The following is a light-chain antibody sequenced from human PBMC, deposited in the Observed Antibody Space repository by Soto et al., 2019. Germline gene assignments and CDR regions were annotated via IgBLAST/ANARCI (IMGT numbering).Light chain of an antibody. J-gene: IGLJ1*01. V-gene: IGLV2-14*01. Sequence: QPVLTQPASVSGSPGQSITISCTGTSSDIGDYNYVSWYQQHPGKAPKLMIYEVSNRPSGVSNRFSGSKSGNTASLTISGLQAGDEADYYCCSFTSSSPYVFGPGTKLTVL. CDR3: CSFTSSSPYV. CDR1: SSDIGDYNY. CDR2: EVS.